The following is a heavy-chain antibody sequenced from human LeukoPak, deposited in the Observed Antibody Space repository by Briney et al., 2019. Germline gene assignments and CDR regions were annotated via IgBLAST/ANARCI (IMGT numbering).Heavy chain of an antibody. D-gene: IGHD6-13*01. CDR2: ISSSSSYI. V-gene: IGHV3-21*01. J-gene: IGHJ4*02. Sequence: GGSLRLSCAASRFTFSSYSMNWVSQALGKGLEWVSPISSSSSYIYYADSVKGRFTISRDNAKNSLYLQMNSLRAEDTAVYYCARDGYIDYWGQGTLFTVSS. CDR3: ARDGYIDY. CDR1: RFTFSSYS.